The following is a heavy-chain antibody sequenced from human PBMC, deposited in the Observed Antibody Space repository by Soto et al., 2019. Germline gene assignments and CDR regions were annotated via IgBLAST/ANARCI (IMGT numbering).Heavy chain of an antibody. CDR3: ARRLYYYDSSGYTSGDAFDI. CDR1: GGSISSYY. CDR2: IYYSGST. J-gene: IGHJ3*02. V-gene: IGHV4-59*08. D-gene: IGHD3-22*01. Sequence: SETLSLTCTGSGGSISSYYWSWIRQPPGKGLEWIGYIYYSGSTNYNPSLKSRVTISVDTSKNQFSLKLSSVPAADPAVYYWARRLYYYDSSGYTSGDAFDIWGQGTMVTVSS.